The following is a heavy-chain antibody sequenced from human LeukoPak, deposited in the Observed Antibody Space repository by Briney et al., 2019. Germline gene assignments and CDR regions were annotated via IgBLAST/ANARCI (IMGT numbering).Heavy chain of an antibody. J-gene: IGHJ4*02. CDR3: ARLTSSDYGDYVTDDD. CDR1: GFTFSSYS. Sequence: GGSLRLSCAASGFTFSSYSMNWVRQAPGKGLEWVSSISSSSSYIYYADSVKGRFTISRDNAKNSLYLQMNSLRAEDTAVYYCARLTSSDYGDYVTDDDWGQGILVTVSS. V-gene: IGHV3-21*01. D-gene: IGHD4-17*01. CDR2: ISSSSSYI.